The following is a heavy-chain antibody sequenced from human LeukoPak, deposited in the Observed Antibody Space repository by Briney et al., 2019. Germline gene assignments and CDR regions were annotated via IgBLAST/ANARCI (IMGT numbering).Heavy chain of an antibody. CDR2: ISGSGGST. V-gene: IGHV3-23*01. CDR3: AKGAGSGSYSSPLLG. CDR1: GFTFSSYA. Sequence: PGGSLRLSSAASGFTFSSYAVSWVRQAPGKGLEWVSAISGSGGSTYYADSVKGRFTISRDTSKNTLYLQMNSLRAEGTAVYYCAKGAGSGSYSSPLLGWGQGTLVTVSS. J-gene: IGHJ4*02. D-gene: IGHD3-10*01.